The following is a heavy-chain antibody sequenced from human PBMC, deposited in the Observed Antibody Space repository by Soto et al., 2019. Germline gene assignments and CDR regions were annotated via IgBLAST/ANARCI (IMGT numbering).Heavy chain of an antibody. D-gene: IGHD3-16*02. CDR3: AKDLFFGEVSSINNWFDP. CDR1: GFTFDKYA. Sequence: EVQLVESGGGLVQPGRSLRLSCAASGFTFDKYAMYWVRQAPGKGLEWVSGISWNSGTIDYADSVKGRFTISRDNAKNSLYLQMNSLRAEDTAFYYCAKDLFFGEVSSINNWFDPWGQGTLVTVSS. J-gene: IGHJ5*02. CDR2: ISWNSGTI. V-gene: IGHV3-9*01.